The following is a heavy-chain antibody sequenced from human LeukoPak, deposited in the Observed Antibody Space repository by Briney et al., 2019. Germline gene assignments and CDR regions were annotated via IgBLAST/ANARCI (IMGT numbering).Heavy chain of an antibody. V-gene: IGHV1-2*02. CDR2: INPNSGGT. Sequence: ASVKVSCKASGHTFSGYYMHWARQTPGQGLEWMGWINPNSGGTNYAQKFQGRVTMTRDTSISTAYMELSRLRSDDTAVYYCARELVNQGDYWGQGTLVTVSS. J-gene: IGHJ4*02. CDR3: ARELVNQGDY. CDR1: GHTFSGYY. D-gene: IGHD3-22*01.